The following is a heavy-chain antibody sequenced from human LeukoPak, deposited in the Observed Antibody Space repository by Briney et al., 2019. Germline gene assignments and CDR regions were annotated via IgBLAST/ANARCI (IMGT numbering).Heavy chain of an antibody. CDR3: ARTSGLWFGEYYFDY. CDR1: GGSISSYY. V-gene: IGHV4-59*01. D-gene: IGHD3-10*01. J-gene: IGHJ4*02. Sequence: PSETLSLTCTVAGGSISSYYWSWIRQPPGKGLEWIGYIYYSGSTNYNPSLKSRVTISVDTSKNQFSLKLSSVTAADTAVYYCARTSGLWFGEYYFDYWGQGTLVTVSS. CDR2: IYYSGST.